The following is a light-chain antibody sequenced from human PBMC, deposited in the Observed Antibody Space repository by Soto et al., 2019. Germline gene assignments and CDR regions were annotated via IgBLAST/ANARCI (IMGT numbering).Light chain of an antibody. J-gene: IGKJ4*01. CDR2: GAS. V-gene: IGKV1-9*01. CDR3: QQLNTYTV. Sequence: DLPLTQSPSFLSASVGDRVTITCRASQGIGSYLGWYQQAPGKAPKLLIYGASTLQGGVPSRFSGSGSGTEFALTISSLQPEDVATYCCQQLNTYTVFGGGTKVE. CDR1: QGIGSY.